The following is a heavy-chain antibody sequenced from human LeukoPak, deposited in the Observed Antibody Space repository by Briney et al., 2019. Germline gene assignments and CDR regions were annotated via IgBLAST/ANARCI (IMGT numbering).Heavy chain of an antibody. V-gene: IGHV4-31*03. CDR1: GGSISSGGYY. CDR2: IYYSGST. Sequence: PSETLSLTCTVSGGSISSGGYYWSWIRQHPGKGLEWIGYIYYSGSTYYNPSLKSRVTISVDTSKNQFSLKLSSVTAADTAMYYCARRGLRYFDVWGQGTLVTVSS. CDR3: ARRGLRYFDV. J-gene: IGHJ4*02. D-gene: IGHD3-9*01.